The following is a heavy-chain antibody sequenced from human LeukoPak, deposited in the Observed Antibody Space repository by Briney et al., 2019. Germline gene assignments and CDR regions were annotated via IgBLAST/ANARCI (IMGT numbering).Heavy chain of an antibody. CDR1: GFTFSDSFSDYY. V-gene: IGHV3-11*01. J-gene: IGHJ4*02. Sequence: PGGSLRLSCAASGFTFSDSFSDYYMSWIRQAPGKGLEWVSYISSTGYTIYYADSVKGRFTISRDNGKNSLYLQMNSLRAEDTAVYYCASCLRGYSGYSDYWGQGTLVTVSS. D-gene: IGHD5-12*01. CDR3: ASCLRGYSGYSDY. CDR2: ISSTGYTI.